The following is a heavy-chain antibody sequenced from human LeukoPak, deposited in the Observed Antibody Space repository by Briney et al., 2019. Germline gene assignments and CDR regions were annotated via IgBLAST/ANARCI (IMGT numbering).Heavy chain of an antibody. D-gene: IGHD6-19*01. J-gene: IGHJ6*03. CDR3: AKDRIAVAGPDRSAYYYYYYMDV. V-gene: IGHV3-30*02. CDR2: IRYDGSNK. Sequence: GGSLRLSCAASAFTFSTYGMHWVRQAPGKGLEWVAFIRYDGSNKYYADSVKGRFTISRDNSKNTLYLQMNSLRAEDTAVYYCAKDRIAVAGPDRSAYYYYYYMDVWGKGTTVTISS. CDR1: AFTFSTYG.